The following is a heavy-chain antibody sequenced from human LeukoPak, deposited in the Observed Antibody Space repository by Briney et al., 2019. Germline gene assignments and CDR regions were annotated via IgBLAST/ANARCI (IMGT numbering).Heavy chain of an antibody. CDR2: ISGSGGNT. J-gene: IGHJ4*02. V-gene: IGHV3-23*01. CDR1: GFTFSSYW. CDR3: AKDRHCSSISCYRGYFDY. D-gene: IGHD2-2*01. Sequence: GGSLRLSCAASGFTFSSYWMSWVRQAPGKGLEWVSVISGSGGNTYYADSVKGRFTISRDNSKNTLFLQLNSLRAEDTAIYYCAKDRHCSSISCYRGYFDYWGQGTLVTVSS.